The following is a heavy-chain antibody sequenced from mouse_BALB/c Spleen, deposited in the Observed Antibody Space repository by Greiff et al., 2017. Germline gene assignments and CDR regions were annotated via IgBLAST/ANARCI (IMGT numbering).Heavy chain of an antibody. CDR2: IDPENGNT. V-gene: IGHV14-1*02. Sequence: VQLQQSGAELVRPGALVKLSCKASGFNIKDYYMHWVKQRPEQGLEWIGWIDPENGNTIYDPKFQGKASITADTSSNTAYLQLSSLTSEDTAVYYCARFSYDGYYLAYWGQGTTLTVSS. J-gene: IGHJ2*01. CDR3: ARFSYDGYYLAY. CDR1: GFNIKDYY. D-gene: IGHD2-3*01.